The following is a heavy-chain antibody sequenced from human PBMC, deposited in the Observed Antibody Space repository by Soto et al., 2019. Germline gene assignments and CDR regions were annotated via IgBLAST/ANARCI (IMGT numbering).Heavy chain of an antibody. CDR1: GGSISSGGYY. V-gene: IGHV4-31*02. J-gene: IGHJ4*02. CDR2: IYYSGST. Sequence: PSETLSLTCTVSGGSISSGGYYWSWIRQHPGKGLEWIGYIYYSGSTYYNPSLKSRVTISVDTSKNQFSLKPSSVTAADTAVYYCAREVTPYYFDYWGQGTLVTVSS. D-gene: IGHD2-21*02. CDR3: AREVTPYYFDY.